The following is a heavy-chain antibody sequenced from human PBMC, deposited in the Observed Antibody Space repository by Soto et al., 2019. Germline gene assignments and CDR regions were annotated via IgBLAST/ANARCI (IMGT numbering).Heavy chain of an antibody. CDR3: ARQGPYGRFDP. Sequence: ASETLSLTCTVSCGSISSSSYYWGWIRQPPGKGLEWIGSIYYSGSTYYNPSLKSRVTISVDTSKNQFSLKLSSVTAADTAVYYCARQGPYGRFDPWGQGTLVTSPQ. J-gene: IGHJ5*02. V-gene: IGHV4-39*01. CDR2: IYYSGST. CDR1: CGSISSSSYY. D-gene: IGHD4-17*01.